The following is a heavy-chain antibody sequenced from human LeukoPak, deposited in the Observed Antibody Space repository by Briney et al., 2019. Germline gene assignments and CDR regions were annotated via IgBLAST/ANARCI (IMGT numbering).Heavy chain of an antibody. D-gene: IGHD5-18*01. Sequence: ASVKVSCKASGYTFTGYYMHWVRQAPGQGLEWMGWINPNSGGTNYAQKFQGRVTMTRDTSISTAYMELSRLRSDDTAVYYCARGGPGRGYSYGYDYYYYGMDVWGQGTTVTVSS. CDR1: GYTFTGYY. J-gene: IGHJ6*02. V-gene: IGHV1-2*02. CDR3: ARGGPGRGYSYGYDYYYYGMDV. CDR2: INPNSGGT.